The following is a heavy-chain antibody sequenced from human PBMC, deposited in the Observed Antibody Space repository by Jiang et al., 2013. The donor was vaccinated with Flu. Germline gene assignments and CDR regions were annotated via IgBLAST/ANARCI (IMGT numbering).Heavy chain of an antibody. Sequence: SGSELQKPGASVKVSCKASGYTFTNYALTWVRQAPGQGLEWMGWINTNTGTPTYAQGFTGRFVFSLDTSVSTAYLQISSLKAEDTALYYCARIRITIFGVIMGDLGMDVWGQGTTVTVSS. CDR2: INTNTGTP. D-gene: IGHD3-3*01. J-gene: IGHJ6*02. CDR3: ARIRITIFGVIMGDLGMDV. V-gene: IGHV7-4-1*02. CDR1: GYTFTNYA.